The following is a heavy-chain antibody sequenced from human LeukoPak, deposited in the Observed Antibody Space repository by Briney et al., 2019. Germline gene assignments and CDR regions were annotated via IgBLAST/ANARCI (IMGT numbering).Heavy chain of an antibody. J-gene: IGHJ4*02. CDR1: GYIFTNYW. V-gene: IGHV5-51*01. Sequence: GESLKISCQVSGYIFTNYWIGWVRQLPGKGLESMGIIYPADSDTTYSPSFEGQVTISADKSIDTVYLQWSSLKASDTATYYCARQSRDGSKTRGYYFDSWGQGTLVTVSS. D-gene: IGHD3-10*01. CDR2: IYPADSDT. CDR3: ARQSRDGSKTRGYYFDS.